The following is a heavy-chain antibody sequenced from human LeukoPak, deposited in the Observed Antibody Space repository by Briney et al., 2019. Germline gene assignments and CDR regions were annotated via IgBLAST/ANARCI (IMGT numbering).Heavy chain of an antibody. J-gene: IGHJ3*02. D-gene: IGHD1-26*01. CDR3: ARAPVGYSGSYQEAFDI. CDR2: IIPIFGTA. Sequence: GASVKVSCKASGGTFSGYAISWVRQAPGQGLEWMGGIIPIFGTANYAQKFQGRVTITTDESTSTAYMELSSLRSEDTAVYYCARAPVGYSGSYQEAFDIWGQGTMVTVSS. CDR1: GGTFSGYA. V-gene: IGHV1-69*05.